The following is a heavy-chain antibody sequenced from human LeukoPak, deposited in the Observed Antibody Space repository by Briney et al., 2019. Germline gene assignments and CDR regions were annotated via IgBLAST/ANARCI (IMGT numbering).Heavy chain of an antibody. CDR2: IYYSGST. J-gene: IGHJ6*02. D-gene: IGHD4-11*01. CDR1: GGSISSYY. CDR3: ARYSDYYYGMDV. Sequence: SETLSLTCTVSGGSISSYYWSWIRQPPGKGLEWIGHIYYSGSTNYNPSLKSRVTISVDTSKNQFSLKLSSVTAADTAVYYCARYSDYYYGMDVWGQGTTVTVSS. V-gene: IGHV4-59*01.